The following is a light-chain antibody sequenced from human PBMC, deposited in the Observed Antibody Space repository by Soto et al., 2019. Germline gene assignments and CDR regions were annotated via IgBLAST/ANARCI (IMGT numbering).Light chain of an antibody. CDR1: QNINNY. V-gene: IGKV1-33*01. CDR3: QKYHSAPRT. CDR2: DAS. J-gene: IGKJ1*01. Sequence: DIQITQSPSSLSASVGDRVTITCQASQNINNYLNWYQQKPGRAPKLLIYDASNLEAGVPSRFRGSGSGTDFTFTISRLQPEDIATYYCQKYHSAPRTFGQGTKVDIK.